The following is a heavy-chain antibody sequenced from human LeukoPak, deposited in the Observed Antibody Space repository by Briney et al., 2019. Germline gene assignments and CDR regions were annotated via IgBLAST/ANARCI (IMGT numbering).Heavy chain of an antibody. J-gene: IGHJ4*02. CDR3: ARSHSSDHPDLDY. V-gene: IGHV3-23*01. Sequence: GGSLRLSCTASGFTSTIYGMTWVRQAPGKGLEWVATISGTGARTYYADSAKGRFTISRDSSKNTVDLQMNSLRAEDTAVYYCARSHSSDHPDLDYWGQGTLVNVSS. CDR2: ISGTGART. D-gene: IGHD3-22*01. CDR1: GFTSTIYG.